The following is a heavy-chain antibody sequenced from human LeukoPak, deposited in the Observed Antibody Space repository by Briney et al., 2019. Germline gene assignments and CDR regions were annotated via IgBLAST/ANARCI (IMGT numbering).Heavy chain of an antibody. D-gene: IGHD6-13*01. CDR1: GFTFSRYA. Sequence: GGSLRLSCAASGFTFSRYAMNWVRQAPGKGLEWVSSISGSGDRTYYADSVKGRFTTSRDNPENILYLQMDSLRAEDTAVYYCARDPAVASRATFYYWGQGTLVTVPS. J-gene: IGHJ4*02. CDR2: ISGSGDRT. CDR3: ARDPAVASRATFYY. V-gene: IGHV3-23*01.